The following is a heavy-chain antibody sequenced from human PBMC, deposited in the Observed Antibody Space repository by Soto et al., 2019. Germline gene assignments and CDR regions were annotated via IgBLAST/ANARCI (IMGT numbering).Heavy chain of an antibody. Sequence: GESLKISCKGFGYRFTSFWIGWVRQMPGKGLEWMGITHPDDSDTKYNQPFQGQVTISADKSISTAYLQWSSLKASDTAMYFCLRYGGKNLGYWGQGTLVTVSS. CDR1: GYRFTSFW. D-gene: IGHD2-15*01. CDR3: LRYGGKNLGY. J-gene: IGHJ4*02. CDR2: THPDDSDT. V-gene: IGHV5-51*01.